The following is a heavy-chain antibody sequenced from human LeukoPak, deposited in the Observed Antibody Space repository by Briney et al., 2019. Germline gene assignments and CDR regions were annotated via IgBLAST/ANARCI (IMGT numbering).Heavy chain of an antibody. CDR3: ARVLLEVPYYDILTGYFIPSRVAP. CDR2: ICYSGST. V-gene: IGHV4-30-4*08. D-gene: IGHD3-9*01. CDR1: GDAISSGDYY. J-gene: IGHJ5*02. Sequence: SETLSLTCTVSGDAISSGDYYWSWIRQPPGKGLEWIGYICYSGSTYYNPSLKSRVTISVDTSKNQFSLKLNSVTAADTAVYYCARVLLEVPYYDILTGYFIPSRVAPWGQGTLVIVSS.